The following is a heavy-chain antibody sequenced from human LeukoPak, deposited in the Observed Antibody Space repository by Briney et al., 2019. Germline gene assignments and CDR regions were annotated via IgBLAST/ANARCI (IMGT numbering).Heavy chain of an antibody. CDR1: GGTFSSYA. CDR3: ARASYYYGSGIGGLLYDY. V-gene: IGHV1-69*13. CDR2: IIPIFGTA. J-gene: IGHJ4*02. Sequence: ASVKVSCTASGGTFSSYAISWVRQAPGQGLEWMGGIIPIFGTANYAQKFQGRVTITADESTSTAYMELSSLRSEDTAVYYCARASYYYGSGIGGLLYDYWGQGTLVTVSS. D-gene: IGHD3-10*01.